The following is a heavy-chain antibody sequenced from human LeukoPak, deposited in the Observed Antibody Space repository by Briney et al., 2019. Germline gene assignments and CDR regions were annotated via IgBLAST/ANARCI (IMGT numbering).Heavy chain of an antibody. CDR1: GGSISSSSYY. D-gene: IGHD3-22*01. J-gene: IGHJ4*02. CDR2: IYYSGST. CDR3: ASISWSSGYYLD. V-gene: IGHV4-39*01. Sequence: PSETLSLTCTVSGGSISSSSYYWGWIRQPPGKGLEWIGSIYYSGSTYYNPSLKSRVTISVDTSKNQFSLKLSSVTAADTAVYYCASISWSSGYYLDWGQGTLVTVSS.